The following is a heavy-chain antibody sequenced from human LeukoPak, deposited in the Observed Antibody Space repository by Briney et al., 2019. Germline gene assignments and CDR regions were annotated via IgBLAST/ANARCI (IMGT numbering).Heavy chain of an antibody. Sequence: GGSLRLSCAVSGFTFSDYYMSWIRQAPGKGLEWVSYIGGTGSHTHYADSVKGRFTISRDNARNSLYLQMNSLRAEDTAVYYCARVPRSGSPLDYWGQGTLVTVSS. V-gene: IGHV3-11*06. CDR3: ARVPRSGSPLDY. CDR1: GFTFSDYY. CDR2: IGGTGSHT. J-gene: IGHJ4*02. D-gene: IGHD1-26*01.